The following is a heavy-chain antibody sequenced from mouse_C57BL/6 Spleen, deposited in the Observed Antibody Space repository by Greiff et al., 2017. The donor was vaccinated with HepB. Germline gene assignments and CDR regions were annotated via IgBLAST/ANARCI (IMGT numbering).Heavy chain of an antibody. V-gene: IGHV1-22*01. Sequence: EVQLQQSGPELVKPGASVKMSCKASGYTFTDYNMHWVKQSHGKSLEWIGYINPNNGGTSYNHKFKGKATLTVIKSSSTAYMDRRSLTSEDSAVYECAIDYGSTPEAMDYWGQGTSVTVSS. CDR2: INPNNGGT. CDR1: GYTFTDYN. CDR3: AIDYGSTPEAMDY. D-gene: IGHD1-1*01. J-gene: IGHJ4*01.